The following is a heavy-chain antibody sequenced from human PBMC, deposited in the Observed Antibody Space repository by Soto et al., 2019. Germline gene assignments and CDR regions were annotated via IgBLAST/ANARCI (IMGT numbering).Heavy chain of an antibody. CDR2: IDPSDSYT. CDR3: ARGDCTNGVCYRGYYYYGMDV. D-gene: IGHD2-8*01. CDR1: GYSFTSYW. J-gene: IGHJ6*02. V-gene: IGHV5-10-1*01. Sequence: GESLKISCKGSGYSFTSYWISWVRQMPGKGLEWMGRIDPSDSYTNYSPSFQGHVTISADKSISTAYLQWSSLKASDTAMYYCARGDCTNGVCYRGYYYYGMDVWGQGTTVPVSS.